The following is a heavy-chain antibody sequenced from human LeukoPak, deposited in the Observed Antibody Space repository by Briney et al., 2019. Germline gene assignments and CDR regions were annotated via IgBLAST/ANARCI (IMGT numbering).Heavy chain of an antibody. V-gene: IGHV3-15*01. Sequence: GGSLSLSCAASGLTLSKARMSCVPEAPGKGVEWVGRIKSKTDGGTPDHAAPAKDRFTIPREDSKTTLYLQMNSLKTEDTAVYYCTPDYYDSSGYRPWGEGSLVAVCS. CDR3: TPDYYDSSGYRP. J-gene: IGHJ5*02. CDR2: IKSKTDGGTP. CDR1: GLTLSKAR. D-gene: IGHD3-22*01.